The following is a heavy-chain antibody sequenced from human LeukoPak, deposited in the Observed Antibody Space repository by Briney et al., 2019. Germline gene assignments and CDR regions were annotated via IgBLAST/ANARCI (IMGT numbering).Heavy chain of an antibody. CDR3: AKILGSYYFDLFDG. J-gene: IGHJ4*02. CDR2: IKQDGSEK. Sequence: GGSLRLSCAASGFTFSSYWMSWVRQAPGKGLEWVANIKQDGSEKYYVDSVKGRFTISRDNAKNSLYLQMNSLRAEDTAVYYCAKILGSYYFDLFDGWGQGALVTVSS. D-gene: IGHD1-26*01. CDR1: GFTFSSYW. V-gene: IGHV3-7*01.